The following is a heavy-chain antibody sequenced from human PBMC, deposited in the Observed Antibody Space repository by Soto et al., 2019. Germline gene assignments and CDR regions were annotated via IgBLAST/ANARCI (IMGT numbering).Heavy chain of an antibody. CDR3: AINGYNYEEVYYFDY. Sequence: QVQLVQSGAEEKKPGSSVKVSCKASGGTFSSYAISWVRQAPGQGLEWMGGIIPIFGTANYAQKFQGRVTITADESTSTADMELSSLRSEDTAVYYCAINGYNYEEVYYFDYWGQGTLVTVSS. J-gene: IGHJ4*02. V-gene: IGHV1-69*01. D-gene: IGHD5-12*01. CDR2: IIPIFGTA. CDR1: GGTFSSYA.